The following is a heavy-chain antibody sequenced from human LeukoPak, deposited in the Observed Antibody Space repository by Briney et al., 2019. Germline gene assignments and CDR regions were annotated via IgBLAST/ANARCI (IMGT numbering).Heavy chain of an antibody. CDR3: ARHNQGSSGYYDY. J-gene: IGHJ4*02. CDR1: GGSITSYY. Sequence: SETLSLTCTVSGGSITSYYWSWIRQPPGKGLEWIGYIFYSGSTNYNPSLKSRVTISVDTSKKQFSLKLSSVTAADTAVYYCARHNQGSSGYYDYWGRGTLVTVSS. CDR2: IFYSGST. V-gene: IGHV4-59*08. D-gene: IGHD3-22*01.